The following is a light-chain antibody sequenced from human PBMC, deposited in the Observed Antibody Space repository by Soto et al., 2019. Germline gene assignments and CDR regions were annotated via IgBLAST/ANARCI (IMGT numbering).Light chain of an antibody. V-gene: IGLV1-40*01. CDR2: GNS. Sequence: QALVTQPPSVSGAPGQRVTISCTGSSSNIGAGYDVHWYQQLPGTAPKLLIYGNSNRPSGVPDRFSGSKSGTSASLAITGLQAEDEADYYCQSYDSSLSGHVVFGGGTKVTVL. CDR3: QSYDSSLSGHVV. J-gene: IGLJ2*01. CDR1: SSNIGAGYD.